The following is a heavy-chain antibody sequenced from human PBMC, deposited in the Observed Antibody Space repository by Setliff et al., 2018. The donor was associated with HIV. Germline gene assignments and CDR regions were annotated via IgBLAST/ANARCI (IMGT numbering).Heavy chain of an antibody. CDR2: MTASGSTI. V-gene: IGHV3-48*03. Sequence: GGSLRLSCAASGFTFSIYEMNWVRQAPGKGLEWVSYMTASGSTIYYADSVKGRFTVSRDNAKNSLYLQMNSLRAEDTAVYYCARVTVDWGFGNAFDIWGQGTMVTVSS. CDR1: GFTFSIYE. D-gene: IGHD7-27*01. J-gene: IGHJ3*02. CDR3: ARVTVDWGFGNAFDI.